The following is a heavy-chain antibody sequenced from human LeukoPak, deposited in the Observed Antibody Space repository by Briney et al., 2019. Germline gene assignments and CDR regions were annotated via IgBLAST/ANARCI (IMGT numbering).Heavy chain of an antibody. Sequence: ASVKVSCKASGYTFTSCFIHWVRQAPGQGLEWMGVINPSGGSTSYAQKFQGRVTMTRDTATSTDSLELSSLRFEDTAVYYCARGPYSSDWHFDFWGQGTLVTVSS. J-gene: IGHJ4*02. V-gene: IGHV1-46*01. CDR3: ARGPYSSDWHFDF. CDR1: GYTFTSCF. D-gene: IGHD6-19*01. CDR2: INPSGGST.